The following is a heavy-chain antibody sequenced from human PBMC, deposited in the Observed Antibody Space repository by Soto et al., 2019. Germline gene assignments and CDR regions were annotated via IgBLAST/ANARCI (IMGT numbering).Heavy chain of an antibody. CDR2: IHTTSPYI. J-gene: IGHJ6*02. Sequence: GGSLRLSCAASGFTFAIYSMNWVRQAPGKGLEWVASIHTTSPYIYYADSVRGRFTISRDNAKNSLYLQMHSLRAEDTAVDYCARAMCGDCSPYYYSPMDVWGQGTTVTVSS. D-gene: IGHD2-21*02. CDR1: GFTFAIYS. V-gene: IGHV3-21*01. CDR3: ARAMCGDCSPYYYSPMDV.